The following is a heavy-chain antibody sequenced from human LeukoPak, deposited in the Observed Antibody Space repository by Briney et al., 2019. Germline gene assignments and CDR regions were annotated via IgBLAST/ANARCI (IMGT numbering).Heavy chain of an antibody. CDR1: GGTFSSYA. J-gene: IGHJ4*02. CDR2: IIPIFGTA. Sequence: GASVKVSCKASGGTFSSYAISWVRQAPGQGLEWMGGIIPIFGTANYAQKFQGRVTITADESTSTAYMELSSLRSEDTAVYYCARVGAYYYDSSGYYSFDYWGQGTLVTVSS. V-gene: IGHV1-69*13. D-gene: IGHD3-22*01. CDR3: ARVGAYYYDSSGYYSFDY.